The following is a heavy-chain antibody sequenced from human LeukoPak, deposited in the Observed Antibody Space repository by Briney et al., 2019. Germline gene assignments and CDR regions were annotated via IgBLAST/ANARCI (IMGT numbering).Heavy chain of an antibody. V-gene: IGHV3-30*02. D-gene: IGHD3-10*01. CDR2: IRYDGSNK. Sequence: GGSLRLSCAASGFTFSSYGMHWVRQAPGKGLEWVAFIRYDGSNKYCADSVKGRFTISRDNSKNTLYLQMNSLRAEDTAVYYCAKGWGGSGSHVRAFDIWGQGTMVTVSS. CDR1: GFTFSSYG. CDR3: AKGWGGSGSHVRAFDI. J-gene: IGHJ3*02.